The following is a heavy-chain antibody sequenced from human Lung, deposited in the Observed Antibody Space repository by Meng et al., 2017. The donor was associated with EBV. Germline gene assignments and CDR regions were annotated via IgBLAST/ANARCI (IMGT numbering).Heavy chain of an antibody. J-gene: IGHJ2*01. V-gene: IGHV4-4*02. Sequence: QVQLQESGPGLVKPSGTLSLPCAVSGGSISTTNWWSWVRQPPGKGLEWIGEIYHSGTTTHNPSLKSRVTISVDKSKNQFSLRLSSVTAADTAVYYCARRDTDYRWYFDLWGRGALVTVSS. CDR2: IYHSGTT. CDR1: GGSISTTNW. D-gene: IGHD4-11*01. CDR3: ARRDTDYRWYFDL.